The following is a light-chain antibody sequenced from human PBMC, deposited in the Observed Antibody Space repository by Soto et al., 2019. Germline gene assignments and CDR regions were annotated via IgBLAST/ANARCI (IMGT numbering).Light chain of an antibody. V-gene: IGKV3-11*01. CDR1: QSVSSY. Sequence: EVVLTQSPATLSLSPGERATLSCRASQSVSSYLAWYQQKPGQAPRLPIYDASTRATGIPARFSGSGSGTDFTLTISSLEPDDFAVYYCQQRSNWWTFGQGTRLEI. CDR2: DAS. CDR3: QQRSNWWT. J-gene: IGKJ5*01.